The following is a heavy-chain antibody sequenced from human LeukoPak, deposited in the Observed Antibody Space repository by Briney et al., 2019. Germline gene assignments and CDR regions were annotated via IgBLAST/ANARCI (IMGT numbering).Heavy chain of an antibody. CDR1: GFTFSSYE. CDR2: ISTSGDMI. V-gene: IGHV3-48*03. J-gene: IGHJ6*03. Sequence: GGSLRLSCVASGFTFSSYEMNWVRQAPGKGLEGVSHISTSGDMIYYADSVKGRFAISRDNAKNSVYLQMNSLRDEDTAVYYCANFYMDVWGKGTAVTVSS. CDR3: ANFYMDV.